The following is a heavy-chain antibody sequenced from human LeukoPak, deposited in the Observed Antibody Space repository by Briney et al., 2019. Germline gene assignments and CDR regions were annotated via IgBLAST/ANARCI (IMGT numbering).Heavy chain of an antibody. CDR3: ATLSYYYDSSGYPFDI. CDR2: IYYSGST. Sequence: PSETLSLTCTVSGVSISSSSYYWGWIRQPPGKGLEWIGSIYYSGSTSYYASLKSRVTISVDTSKNQFSLKLSSVTAADTAVYYCATLSYYYDSSGYPFDIWGQGTMVTVSS. CDR1: GVSISSSSYY. J-gene: IGHJ3*02. D-gene: IGHD3-22*01. V-gene: IGHV4-39*01.